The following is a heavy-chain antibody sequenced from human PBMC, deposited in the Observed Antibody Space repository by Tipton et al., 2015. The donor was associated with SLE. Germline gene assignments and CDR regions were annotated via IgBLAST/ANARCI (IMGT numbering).Heavy chain of an antibody. CDR1: GSTFSDYW. CDR3: ARDPYFYFYMDA. J-gene: IGHJ6*03. V-gene: IGHV3-7*01. CDR2: IKQDGSEK. Sequence: SLRLSCAASGSTFSDYWMSWVRQAPGKGLEWVAKIKQDGSEKYYVDSVKGRFTISRDNTKNSLYLQMNSLRDEDTAVYYCARDPYFYFYMDAWGKGTTVTVSS.